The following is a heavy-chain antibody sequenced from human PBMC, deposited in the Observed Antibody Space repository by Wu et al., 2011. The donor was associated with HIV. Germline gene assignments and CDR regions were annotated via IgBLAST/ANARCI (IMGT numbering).Heavy chain of an antibody. J-gene: IGHJ4*02. V-gene: IGHV1-69*14. CDR2: ITPLYDAA. Sequence: QVQLVQSGAEVKKPGSSVKVSCKASGGTFNSYGISWVRQAPGQGLEWMGRITPLYDAAHYAHQFLGRFTTVAERATSTVYMELSSLTSEDTAVYYCARDTGDDIWGDDYFDNWGQGTLVIVSS. CDR3: ARDTGDDIWGDDYFDN. D-gene: IGHD3-9*01. CDR1: GGTFNSYG.